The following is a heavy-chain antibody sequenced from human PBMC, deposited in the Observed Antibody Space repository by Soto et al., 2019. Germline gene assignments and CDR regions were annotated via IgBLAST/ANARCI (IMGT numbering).Heavy chain of an antibody. Sequence: SETLSLTCAVYGGSFSGYYWSWIRQPPGKGLEWIGEINHSGSTNYNPSLKSRVTISVDTSKNQFSLKLSSVTAADTAVYYCARNPFMLHYWGQGTLVTVSS. J-gene: IGHJ4*02. CDR2: INHSGST. CDR1: GGSFSGYY. D-gene: IGHD3-16*01. CDR3: ARNPFMLHY. V-gene: IGHV4-34*01.